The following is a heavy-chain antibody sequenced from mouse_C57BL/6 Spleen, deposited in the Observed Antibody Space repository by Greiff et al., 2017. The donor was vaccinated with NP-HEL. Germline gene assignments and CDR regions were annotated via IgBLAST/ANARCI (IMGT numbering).Heavy chain of an antibody. Sequence: VQLQQPGAELVMPGASVKLSCKASGYTFTSYWMHWVKQRPGQGLEWIGEIDPSDSYTNYNQKFKGKSTLTVDKSSSTAYMQLSRLTSEDSAVYYCARRDSSGPFDYWGQGTTLTVSS. V-gene: IGHV1-69*01. CDR3: ARRDSSGPFDY. CDR2: IDPSDSYT. J-gene: IGHJ2*01. D-gene: IGHD3-2*02. CDR1: GYTFTSYW.